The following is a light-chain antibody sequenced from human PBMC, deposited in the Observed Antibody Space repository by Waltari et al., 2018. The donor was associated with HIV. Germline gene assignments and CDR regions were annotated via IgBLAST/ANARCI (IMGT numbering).Light chain of an antibody. Sequence: DIVMIQSPLSLPVTPGEPASISCRSSLSLLHSNGYNYLYWYLQKPGQSPQLLIYLGSNRASGVPDRFSGSGSGTDFTLKISRVEAEDVGVYYCMQALQTPLFTFGPGTKVDIK. CDR3: MQALQTPLFT. CDR2: LGS. V-gene: IGKV2-28*01. CDR1: LSLLHSNGYNY. J-gene: IGKJ3*01.